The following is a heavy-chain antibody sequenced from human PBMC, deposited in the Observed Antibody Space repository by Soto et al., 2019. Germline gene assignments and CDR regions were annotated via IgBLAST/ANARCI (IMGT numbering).Heavy chain of an antibody. J-gene: IGHJ4*02. D-gene: IGHD1-26*01. V-gene: IGHV3-30-3*01. Sequence: QVQLVESGGGVVQPGRSLRLSCAASGFTFSSYAMHWVRQAPGKGLEWVAVISYDGSNKYYADSVKGRFTISRDNSKNTLYLQMNSLTAEDTAVYYCAREAQRGALDYWGQGTLVTVSS. CDR2: ISYDGSNK. CDR3: AREAQRGALDY. CDR1: GFTFSSYA.